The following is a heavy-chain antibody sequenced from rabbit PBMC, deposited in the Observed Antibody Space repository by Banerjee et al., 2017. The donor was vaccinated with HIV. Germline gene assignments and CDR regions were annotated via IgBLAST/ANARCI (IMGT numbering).Heavy chain of an antibody. CDR1: GFSFSSYYY. CDR3: AGSLVDNANL. J-gene: IGHJ4*01. Sequence: QEQLEESGGGLVKPEGSLTLTCKASGFSFSSYYYMYWVRQAPGKGLEWIGFIDTNTGKTFYASWAKGRFTISKTSPTTVTLQMTSLTVADTATYLCAGSLVDNANLWGQGTLVTVS. D-gene: IGHD1-1*01. V-gene: IGHV1S45*01. CDR2: IDTNTGKT.